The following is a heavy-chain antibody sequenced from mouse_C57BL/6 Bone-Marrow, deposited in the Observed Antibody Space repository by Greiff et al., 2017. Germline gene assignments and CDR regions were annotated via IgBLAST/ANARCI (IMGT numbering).Heavy chain of an antibody. CDR2: ISSGSSTI. Sequence: EVKLMESGGGLVKPGGSLKLSCAASGFTFSDYGMHWVRQAPEKGLAWVAYISSGSSTIYYADTVKGRFTISRDHAKNTLFLQMTSLRSEDTAMYYCARWGVTTVVALRYFDVWGTGTTVTVSS. V-gene: IGHV5-17*01. CDR3: ARWGVTTVVALRYFDV. J-gene: IGHJ1*03. D-gene: IGHD1-1*01. CDR1: GFTFSDYG.